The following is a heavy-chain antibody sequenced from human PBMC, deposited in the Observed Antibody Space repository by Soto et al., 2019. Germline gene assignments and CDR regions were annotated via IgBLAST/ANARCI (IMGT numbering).Heavy chain of an antibody. J-gene: IGHJ4*02. Sequence: PGGSLRLSCAASGFTFSSYAMSWVRQAPGKGLEWVSAISGSGGSKYYADSVKGRFTISRDNSKNTLYLQMNSLRAEDTAVYYCAEFGGHRRDMLVVVAAFDDWGQGXLVTVSS. D-gene: IGHD3-22*01. CDR1: GFTFSSYA. CDR2: ISGSGGSK. CDR3: AEFGGHRRDMLVVVAAFDD. V-gene: IGHV3-23*01.